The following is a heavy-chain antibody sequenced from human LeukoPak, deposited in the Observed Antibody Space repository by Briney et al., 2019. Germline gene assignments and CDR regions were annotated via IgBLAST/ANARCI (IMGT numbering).Heavy chain of an antibody. CDR3: ASIGPHYDILTGYYTDS. Sequence: GGSLRLSCAASGFTVSSNYMSWVRQAPGKGLEWVSVIYSGGSTYYADSVKGRFTISRDNSKNTLYLQMNSLRAEDTAVYYCASIGPHYDILTGYYTDSWGQGTLVTVSS. D-gene: IGHD3-9*01. V-gene: IGHV3-53*01. CDR1: GFTVSSNY. J-gene: IGHJ5*01. CDR2: IYSGGST.